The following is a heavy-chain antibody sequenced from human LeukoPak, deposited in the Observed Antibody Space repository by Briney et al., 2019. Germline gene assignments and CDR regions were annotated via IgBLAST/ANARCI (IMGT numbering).Heavy chain of an antibody. V-gene: IGHV1-46*01. CDR2: IYPRDGST. CDR1: GYTFTSNY. CDR3: ARDQEGFDY. Sequence: ASVKVSCKASGYTFTSNYIHWVRQAPGQGLEWTGMIYPRDGSTSYAQKFQGIVTVTRDTSTSTVHMELSGLRSEDTAVYYCARDQEGFDYWGQGTLVTVSS. J-gene: IGHJ4*02.